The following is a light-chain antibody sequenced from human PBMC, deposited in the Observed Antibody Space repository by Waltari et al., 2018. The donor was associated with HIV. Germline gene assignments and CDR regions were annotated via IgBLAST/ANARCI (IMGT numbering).Light chain of an antibody. CDR3: CSYAGRSIYV. Sequence: QPALTQPASVSGSPGQSITLSCSGTSSDIGTYELVSWYQQHPGNAPKVIVYEVTKRPSGTSDRFAGSKSGNTASLTISGLQAEDEADYYCCSYAGRSIYVFGTGTTVTVL. CDR2: EVT. J-gene: IGLJ1*01. V-gene: IGLV2-23*02. CDR1: SSDIGTYEL.